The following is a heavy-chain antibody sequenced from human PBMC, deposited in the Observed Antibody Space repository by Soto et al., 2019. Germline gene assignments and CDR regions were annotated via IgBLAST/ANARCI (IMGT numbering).Heavy chain of an antibody. D-gene: IGHD4-17*01. CDR2: INHSGST. V-gene: IGHV4-34*01. CDR1: GGSFSGYY. CDR3: ASQRPTVTTFDY. Sequence: PSETLSLTCAVSGGSFSGYYMNWIRQPPGKGLEWIGEINHSGSTNYNPSLKSRVSISVDTSKNQFSLRLSSVTAADTAVYYCASQRPTVTTFDYWGQGTLVTVSS. J-gene: IGHJ4*02.